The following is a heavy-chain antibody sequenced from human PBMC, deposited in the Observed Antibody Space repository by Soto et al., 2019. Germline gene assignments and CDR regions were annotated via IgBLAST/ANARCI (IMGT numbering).Heavy chain of an antibody. CDR2: INPNSGGT. J-gene: IGHJ5*02. D-gene: IGHD3-22*01. Sequence: ASVNVSCKASGYTFTGYYMHWVRQAPGQGLEWMGWINPNSGGTNYAQKFQGWVTMTRDTSISTAYMELSRLRSDDTAVYYCARDWYYYDSSGYLNWFDPWGQGTLVTVSS. CDR1: GYTFTGYY. V-gene: IGHV1-2*04. CDR3: ARDWYYYDSSGYLNWFDP.